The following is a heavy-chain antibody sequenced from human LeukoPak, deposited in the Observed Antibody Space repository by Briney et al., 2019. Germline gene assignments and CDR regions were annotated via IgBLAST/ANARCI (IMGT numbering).Heavy chain of an antibody. J-gene: IGHJ4*02. CDR1: GYSISSGYY. V-gene: IGHV4-38-2*02. Sequence: SETLSLTCTVSGYSISSGYYWGWIRQPPGQGLEWIGSIYHSGSTYYNPSLKSRVTISVDTSKNQFSLKLSSVTAADTAVYYCARGSMVRGVIIFDYWGQGTLVTVSS. D-gene: IGHD3-10*01. CDR3: ARGSMVRGVIIFDY. CDR2: IYHSGST.